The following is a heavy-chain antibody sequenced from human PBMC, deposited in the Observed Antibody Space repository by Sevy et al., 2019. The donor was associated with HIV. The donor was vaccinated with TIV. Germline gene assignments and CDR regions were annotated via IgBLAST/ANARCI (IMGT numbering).Heavy chain of an antibody. Sequence: GGSLRLSCAASGFTFSSYAMHWVRQAPGKGLEWVAVISYDGSNKYYADSVKGRFTISRDNSKNTMYLQMNSLRAEDTAVYYCARAGDSSSWYSAGPMDVWGKGTTVTVSS. CDR2: ISYDGSNK. CDR1: GFTFSSYA. V-gene: IGHV3-30-3*01. J-gene: IGHJ6*03. D-gene: IGHD6-13*01. CDR3: ARAGDSSSWYSAGPMDV.